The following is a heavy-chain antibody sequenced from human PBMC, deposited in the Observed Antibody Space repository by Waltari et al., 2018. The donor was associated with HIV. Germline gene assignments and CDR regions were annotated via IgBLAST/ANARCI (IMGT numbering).Heavy chain of an antibody. CDR3: ASPAGKAY. J-gene: IGHJ4*02. CDR2: INSDGSST. Sequence: EVQLVESRGDLVQPGGSLRLSCAASGFTFSDYRMHWVRQAPGKGLVWVSRINSDGSSTNYADSVKGRFTISRDNAKNTLYLQMNSLRVEDTAVYYCASPAGKAYWGQGSLVTVSS. CDR1: GFTFSDYR. V-gene: IGHV3-74*01. D-gene: IGHD3-10*01.